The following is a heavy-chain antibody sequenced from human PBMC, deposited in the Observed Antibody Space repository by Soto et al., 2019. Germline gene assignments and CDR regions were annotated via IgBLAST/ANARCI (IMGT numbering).Heavy chain of an antibody. CDR1: GFTFSSYA. V-gene: IGHV3-30-3*01. D-gene: IGHD3-10*01. CDR3: ARRKKGFGGTHDAFDI. Sequence: GGSLRLSCAASGFTFSSYAMHWVRQAPGKGLEWVAVISYDGSNKYYADSVKGRFTISRDNSKNTLYLQMNSLRAEDTAVYYCARRKKGFGGTHDAFDIWGQGTMVTVSS. CDR2: ISYDGSNK. J-gene: IGHJ3*02.